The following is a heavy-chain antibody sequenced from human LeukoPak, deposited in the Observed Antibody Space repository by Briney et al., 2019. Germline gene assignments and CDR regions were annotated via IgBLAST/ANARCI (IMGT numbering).Heavy chain of an antibody. CDR2: INHSGST. V-gene: IGHV4-34*01. CDR1: GGSFSGYY. Sequence: PSETLSLTCAVYGGSFSGYYWSWIRQPPGKGLEWIGEINHSGSTNYNPSLKSRVTISVGTSKNQFSLKLSSVTAADTAVYYCASNRIRYCSGGSCYPRTASGQRTNWFDPWGQGTLVTVSS. D-gene: IGHD2-15*01. J-gene: IGHJ5*02. CDR3: ASNRIRYCSGGSCYPRTASGQRTNWFDP.